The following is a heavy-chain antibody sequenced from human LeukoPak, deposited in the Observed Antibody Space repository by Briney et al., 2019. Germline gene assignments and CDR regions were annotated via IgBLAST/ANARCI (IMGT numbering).Heavy chain of an antibody. D-gene: IGHD3-3*02. CDR3: AKDGIFGVVLDYFDY. J-gene: IGHJ4*02. Sequence: GGSLRLSCAASGFTLSSYGMHWVRQAPGEGLEWVAVISYDGSNKYYADSVKGRFTISRDNSKNTLYLQMNSLRAEDTAVYYCAKDGIFGVVLDYFDYWGQGNLVTVSS. V-gene: IGHV3-30*18. CDR2: ISYDGSNK. CDR1: GFTLSSYG.